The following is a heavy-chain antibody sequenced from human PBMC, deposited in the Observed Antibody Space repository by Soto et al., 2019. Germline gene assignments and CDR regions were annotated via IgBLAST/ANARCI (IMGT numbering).Heavy chain of an antibody. D-gene: IGHD6-6*01. Sequence: QVTLKESGPVLVKPTETLTLTCTVSGFSLSNARMGVSWIRQPPGKALEWLAHIFSNDEKSYSTSLKSRLTISKDTSKSQVVLTMTNMDPVDTATYYCAPISVAHHRIAARSPTFDYWGQGTLVTVSS. CDR2: IFSNDEK. CDR1: GFSLSNARMG. J-gene: IGHJ4*02. CDR3: APISVAHHRIAARSPTFDY. V-gene: IGHV2-26*01.